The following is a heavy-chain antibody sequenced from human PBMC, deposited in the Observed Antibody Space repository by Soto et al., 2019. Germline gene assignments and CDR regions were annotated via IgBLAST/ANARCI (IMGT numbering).Heavy chain of an antibody. J-gene: IGHJ4*02. V-gene: IGHV3-23*01. Sequence: GGSLRLSCAASGFPFSTYAMSWVRQAPGKGLEWVSAIGGSDGTTHYADSVKGRLTISRDNSRNTLYLQINSLRAEDTAVYYCAKEGSTSYAFFDYWGRGTLVTVSS. CDR3: AKEGSTSYAFFDY. CDR1: GFPFSTYA. CDR2: IGGSDGTT. D-gene: IGHD6-6*01.